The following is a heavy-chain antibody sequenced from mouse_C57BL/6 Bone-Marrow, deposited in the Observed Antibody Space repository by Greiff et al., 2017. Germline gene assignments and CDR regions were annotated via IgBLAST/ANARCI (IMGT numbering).Heavy chain of an antibody. CDR2: IWTGGGT. J-gene: IGHJ2*01. CDR1: GFSLTSYA. D-gene: IGHD2-4*01. Sequence: VQLVESGPGLVAPSQSLSITCTVSGFSLTSYAISWVRQPPGKGLEWLGVIWTGGGTNYNSAHKSRLSISKDNSKSQVFLKINSLQTDDTARYYCARNYKDYGEEKTYRFVCGGQGTTLTVSA. CDR3: ARNYKDYGEEKTYRFVC. V-gene: IGHV2-9-1*01.